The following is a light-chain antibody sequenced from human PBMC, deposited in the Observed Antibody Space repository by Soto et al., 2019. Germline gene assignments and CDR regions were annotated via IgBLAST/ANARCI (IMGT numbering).Light chain of an antibody. CDR2: DAS. J-gene: IGKJ4*01. Sequence: IVLTQSPGTLSLSPGEVATLSCGASQTITYNFLAWYQKKPGLAPRLLVYDASNRATGIPDRFSGSGSGTDFTLTISTLEPGDFAEYYCQYYGESSSTFGGGTRVEI. CDR1: QTITYNF. CDR3: QYYGESSST. V-gene: IGKV3D-20*01.